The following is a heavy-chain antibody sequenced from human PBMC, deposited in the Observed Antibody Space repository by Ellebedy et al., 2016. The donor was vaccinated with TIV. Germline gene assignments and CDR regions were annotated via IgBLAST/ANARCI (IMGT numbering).Heavy chain of an antibody. V-gene: IGHV4-39*01. Sequence: SETLSLTCTVSGGSISSSSYYWGWIRQPPGKGLEWIGSIYYSGRTYYNPSLKSRVTISVDTSKNQFSLKLSSVTAADTAIYYCARLGYYSSSYYFDYWGQGTLVTVSS. J-gene: IGHJ4*02. CDR3: ARLGYYSSSYYFDY. D-gene: IGHD6-6*01. CDR2: IYYSGRT. CDR1: GGSISSSSYY.